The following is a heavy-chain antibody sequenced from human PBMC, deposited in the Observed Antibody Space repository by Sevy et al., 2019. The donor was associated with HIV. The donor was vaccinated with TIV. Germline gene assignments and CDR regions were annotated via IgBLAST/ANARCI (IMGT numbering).Heavy chain of an antibody. D-gene: IGHD3-10*01. Sequence: GGSLRLSCAVSGFTFSRYAMHWVCQAPGKGLEWVAVMSYDGGNKYYADSVKGRFTISRDNSKNTLFLHMNSLRAEDTAVYYCARIGMGQTYGTPPWYWGQGTLVTVSS. CDR2: MSYDGGNK. J-gene: IGHJ4*02. CDR1: GFTFSRYA. V-gene: IGHV3-30-3*01. CDR3: ARIGMGQTYGTPPWY.